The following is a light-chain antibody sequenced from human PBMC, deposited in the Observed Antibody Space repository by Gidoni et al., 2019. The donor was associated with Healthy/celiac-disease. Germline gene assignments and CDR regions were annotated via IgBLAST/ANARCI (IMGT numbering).Light chain of an antibody. Sequence: EIVLTQSPATLSLSPGERATLSCRASQRVSSYLAWYQQKPGQAPRLLIYDASNRATGIPARFSGSGSGTDFTRTISSLEPEDVAVYYCQQRSNWPLTFGGGTKVEIK. V-gene: IGKV3-11*01. CDR2: DAS. CDR3: QQRSNWPLT. J-gene: IGKJ4*01. CDR1: QRVSSY.